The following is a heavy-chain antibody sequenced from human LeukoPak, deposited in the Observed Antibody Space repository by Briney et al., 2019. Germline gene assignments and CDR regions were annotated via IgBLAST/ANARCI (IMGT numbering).Heavy chain of an antibody. D-gene: IGHD3-3*02. CDR3: ARDIRSARSY. CDR2: INQDGSEK. Sequence: GGSLRLSCAASGFTLRSSWMNWVRQPPGKGLEWVANINQDGSEKFYVDSVKGRFTISRVIAKNSVFLQMDSLRVEDTAVYYCARDIRSARSYWGQGTLVTVSS. V-gene: IGHV3-7*04. J-gene: IGHJ4*02. CDR1: GFTLRSSW.